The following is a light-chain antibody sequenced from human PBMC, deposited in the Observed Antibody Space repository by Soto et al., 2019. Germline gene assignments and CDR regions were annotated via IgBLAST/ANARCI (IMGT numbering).Light chain of an antibody. CDR3: VAWDDSLNGYVV. CDR2: SNN. CDR1: SSNIGSNT. Sequence: SVLTQPPSESGTPGQRVTISCSGSSSNIGSNTVNWYQQLPGTAPKLVIYSNNQRPSGVPDRFSGSKSGTSASLAISGLQSEDEADYYCVAWDDSLNGYVVFGGGTKVTVL. J-gene: IGLJ2*01. V-gene: IGLV1-44*01.